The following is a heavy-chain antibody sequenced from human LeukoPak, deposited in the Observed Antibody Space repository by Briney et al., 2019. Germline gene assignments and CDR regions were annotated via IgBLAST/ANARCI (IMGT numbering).Heavy chain of an antibody. D-gene: IGHD3-3*02. CDR3: ARDLAFGGASLAAI. CDR2: IYYSGST. CDR1: GGSISSYY. Sequence: SETLSLTCTVSGGSISSYYWSWIRQPPGKGLEWIGYIYYSGSTNYNPSLKSRVTISIDTSKKQFSLRLNSVTAADTAVYYCARDLAFGGASLAAIWGQGTMVTVSS. V-gene: IGHV4-59*01. J-gene: IGHJ3*02.